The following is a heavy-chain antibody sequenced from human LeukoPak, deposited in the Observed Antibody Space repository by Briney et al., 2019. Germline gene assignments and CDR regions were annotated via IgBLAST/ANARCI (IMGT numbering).Heavy chain of an antibody. J-gene: IGHJ4*02. CDR2: ISHTDDPS. D-gene: IGHD6-19*01. CDR1: GFTFSSFT. Sequence: GGSLRLSCAASGFTFSSFTMIWVRQAPGKGLEWVSSISHTDDPSHYADSVRGRFSISRDNAKNSLYLQMNSLRVEDTAVYYCTRDPNHPGYSSGWYYWGQGTLVTVSS. V-gene: IGHV3-48*04. CDR3: TRDPNHPGYSSGWYY.